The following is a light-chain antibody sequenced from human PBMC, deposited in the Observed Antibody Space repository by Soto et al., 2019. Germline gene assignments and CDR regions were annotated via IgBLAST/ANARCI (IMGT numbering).Light chain of an antibody. V-gene: IGKV1-39*01. CDR1: QGISTY. J-gene: IGKJ1*01. Sequence: DIQMTQSPSSLSASVGDRVTITCRASQGISTYLNWYQQKPGKAPKLLIYAASRLESGVPSRFSGSGSGTDFTLTISSLQPEDFATYYCQQSYSTPWTFGQGTKVDI. CDR3: QQSYSTPWT. CDR2: AAS.